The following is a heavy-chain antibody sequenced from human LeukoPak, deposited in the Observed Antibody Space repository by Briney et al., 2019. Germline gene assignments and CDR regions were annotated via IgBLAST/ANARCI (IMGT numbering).Heavy chain of an antibody. CDR1: GGSISSYY. D-gene: IGHD3-10*01. V-gene: IGHV4-4*07. CDR2: IYTSGST. Sequence: SETLSLTCTVSGGSISSYYWSWIRQPAGKGLEWIGRIYTSGSTNYNPSLKSRVTMSVDTSKNQFSLKLSSVTAADTAVYYCARDQYGSGSYYAPWYFDYWGQGTLVTVSS. CDR3: ARDQYGSGSYYAPWYFDY. J-gene: IGHJ4*02.